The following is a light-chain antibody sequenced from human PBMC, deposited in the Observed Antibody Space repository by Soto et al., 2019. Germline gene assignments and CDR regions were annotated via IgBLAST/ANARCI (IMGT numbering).Light chain of an antibody. CDR2: EAS. CDR1: SSDVGGYNY. CDR3: RSWSSSSCLV. Sequence: QSALTQPASVSGSPGQSITISCTGTSSDVGGYNYVSWYQQHPGKAPKLRSYEASNRPSGGSNRFPGSKSGNTASLTISGLQADDEGDYYCRSWSSSSCLVFGTGTKVAVL. V-gene: IGLV2-14*01. J-gene: IGLJ1*01.